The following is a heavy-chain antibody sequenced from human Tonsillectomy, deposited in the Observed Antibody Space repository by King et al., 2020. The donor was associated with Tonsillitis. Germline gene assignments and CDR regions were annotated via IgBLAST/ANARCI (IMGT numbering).Heavy chain of an antibody. D-gene: IGHD2-2*03. Sequence: VQLVESGGGLVQPGGSLRLSCAASGFTFSSYWMSWVRQAPGKGLEWVANIKQDGSEKYYVDSVKGRFTISRDNAKNSLYLQMNSLRAEDTAVYYCARVGYCSITSCLSFDYWGQGTLVTVSS. V-gene: IGHV3-7*03. CDR1: GFTFSSYW. CDR2: IKQDGSEK. J-gene: IGHJ4*02. CDR3: ARVGYCSITSCLSFDY.